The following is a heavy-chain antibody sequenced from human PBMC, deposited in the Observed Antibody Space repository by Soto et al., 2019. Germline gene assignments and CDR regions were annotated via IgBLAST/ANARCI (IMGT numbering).Heavy chain of an antibody. V-gene: IGHV3-23*01. D-gene: IGHD3-16*02. CDR1: GFTFSSYA. CDR3: AKWTYYDYVWGSYRLSLSTETRDY. J-gene: IGHJ4*02. CDR2: ISGSGGST. Sequence: GGSLRLSCAASGFTFSSYAMSWVRQAPGKGLEWVSAISGSGGSTYYADSVKGRFTISRDNSKNTLYLQMNSLRAEDTAVYYCAKWTYYDYVWGSYRLSLSTETRDYWGQGTLVTVSS.